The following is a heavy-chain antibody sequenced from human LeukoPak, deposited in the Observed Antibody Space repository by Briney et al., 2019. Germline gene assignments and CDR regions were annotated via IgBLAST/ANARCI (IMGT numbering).Heavy chain of an antibody. D-gene: IGHD3-3*01. V-gene: IGHV3-23*01. CDR2: INGGGGVT. CDR3: ASPLPGYDFWSGYLGD. Sequence: PGGSLRLSCAASGFTFSSYAMSWVRQAPGKGPEWVAAINGGGGVTYYADSVKGRFTISRDNSKNTLYLQMNSLRAEDTAVFYCASPLPGYDFWSGYLGDWGQGTLVTVSS. J-gene: IGHJ4*02. CDR1: GFTFSSYA.